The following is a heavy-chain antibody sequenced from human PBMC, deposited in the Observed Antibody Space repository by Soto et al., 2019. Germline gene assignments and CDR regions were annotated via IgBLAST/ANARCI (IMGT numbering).Heavy chain of an antibody. V-gene: IGHV4-4*02. D-gene: IGHD3-10*02. CDR3: ASVRGGYYYAMDV. J-gene: IGHJ6*02. CDR1: GGSISSSNW. Sequence: QVQLQESGPGLVKPSGTLSLTCAVSGGSISSSNWWCWVRQPPGKGLEWIGEIYHSGSTNYNPSLKSRVTRAVDKSKNQFSLKLSSVTAADTAVYYCASVRGGYYYAMDVWGQGTTVTVSS. CDR2: IYHSGST.